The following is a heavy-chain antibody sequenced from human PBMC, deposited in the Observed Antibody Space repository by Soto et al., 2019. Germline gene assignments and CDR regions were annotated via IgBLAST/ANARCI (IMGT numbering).Heavy chain of an antibody. CDR3: ARGGSVAVVNDGFDH. CDR1: GYTFTSFY. V-gene: IGHV1-46*01. J-gene: IGHJ4*02. Sequence: QVRVVQSGAEVKKPGASVKVSCKASGYTFTSFYLHWVRQAPGQGLVWMGRINPSGGSTSYAQRFQGRVTVTRDTSTSTVYMELSSLRSDDTAVYYCARGGSVAVVNDGFDHWGQGTLVTVSS. D-gene: IGHD2-8*02. CDR2: INPSGGST.